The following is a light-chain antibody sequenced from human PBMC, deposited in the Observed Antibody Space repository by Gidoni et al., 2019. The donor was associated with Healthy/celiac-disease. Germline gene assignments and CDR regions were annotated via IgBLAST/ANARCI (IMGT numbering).Light chain of an antibody. J-gene: IGKJ1*01. CDR2: GSS. CDR1: QSVHSH. V-gene: IGKV3-15*01. Sequence: VMTQSPATLSVSPGESVTVSCRASQSVHSHLGWYQHKPGQSPRLLIYGSSTRATGVPARFSGSGSGTEFSLTISSVQSEDFATYYCQQYNSWWSFGQGTKVEI. CDR3: QQYNSWWS.